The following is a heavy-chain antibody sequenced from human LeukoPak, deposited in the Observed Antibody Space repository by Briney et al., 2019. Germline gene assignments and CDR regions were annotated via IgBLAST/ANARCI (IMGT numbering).Heavy chain of an antibody. CDR1: GYTFTSYY. J-gene: IGHJ5*02. CDR2: INTSGGST. V-gene: IGHV1-46*01. D-gene: IGHD3-10*01. Sequence: ASVKVSCKASGYTFTSYYMHWVRQAPGQGLEWMGIINTSGGSTSYAQKFQGRVTMTRDTSTSTVYMELSSLRSEDTAVYYCARDPTYYYGSGSYHWFDPWGQGTLVTVSS. CDR3: ARDPTYYYGSGSYHWFDP.